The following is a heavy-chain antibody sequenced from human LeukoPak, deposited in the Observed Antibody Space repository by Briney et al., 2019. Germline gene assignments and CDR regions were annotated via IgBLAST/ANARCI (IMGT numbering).Heavy chain of an antibody. CDR2: ISGSGGST. CDR1: GFTFSSYA. J-gene: IGHJ4*02. D-gene: IGHD3-10*01. V-gene: IGHV3-23*01. CDR3: AKDQSSSWWLGELFGPSDY. Sequence: GGSLRLSCAASGFTFSSYAMSWVRQAPGKGLEWVSAISGSGGSTYYADSVKGRFTISRDNSKNTLYLQMNSLRAEDTAVYYCAKDQSSSWWLGELFGPSDYWGQGTLVTVSS.